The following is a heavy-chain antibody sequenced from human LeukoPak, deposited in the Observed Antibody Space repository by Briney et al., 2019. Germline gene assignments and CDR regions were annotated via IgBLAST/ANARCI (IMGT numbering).Heavy chain of an antibody. J-gene: IGHJ4*02. D-gene: IGHD6-13*01. CDR2: ISGSGGST. CDR1: GFTVSSNY. CDR3: AKDPSSQYYFDY. Sequence: PGGSLRLSCAASGFTVSSNYMSWVRQAPGKGLEWVSAISGSGGSTYYADSVKGRFTISRDNSKNTLYLQMNSLRAEDTAVYYCAKDPSSQYYFDYWGQGTLVTVSS. V-gene: IGHV3-23*01.